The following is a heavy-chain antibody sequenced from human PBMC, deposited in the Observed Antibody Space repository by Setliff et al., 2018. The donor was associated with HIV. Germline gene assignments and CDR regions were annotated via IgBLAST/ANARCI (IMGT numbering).Heavy chain of an antibody. CDR1: GGSFSGYY. V-gene: IGHV4-34*01. Sequence: SETLSLTCAVYGGSFSGYYWSWIRQPPGKGLEWIGEVTHSGRTNYNPSLESRVTTSVDTSKNQFSLKPSSVTAADTAVYYCARNFGDYFEIHFDLWGRGTLVTVSS. CDR2: VTHSGRT. J-gene: IGHJ2*01. CDR3: ARNFGDYFEIHFDL. D-gene: IGHD4-17*01.